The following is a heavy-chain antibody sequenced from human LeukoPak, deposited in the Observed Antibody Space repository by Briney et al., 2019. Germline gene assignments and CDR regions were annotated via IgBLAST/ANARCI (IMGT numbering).Heavy chain of an antibody. V-gene: IGHV1-2*02. Sequence: ASVKVSCKASGHTFTGYYMHWVRQAPGQGLEWMGWITPNTGGTNYAQKFQGRVTMTRDTSISTAYMELSRLRSDDTAVYYCARDTSLLWFGEDVGYYMDVWGKGTTVTVSS. CDR1: GHTFTGYY. J-gene: IGHJ6*03. CDR2: ITPNTGGT. CDR3: ARDTSLLWFGEDVGYYMDV. D-gene: IGHD3-10*01.